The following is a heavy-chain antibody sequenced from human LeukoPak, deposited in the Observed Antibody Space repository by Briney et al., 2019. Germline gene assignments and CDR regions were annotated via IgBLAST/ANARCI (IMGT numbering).Heavy chain of an antibody. CDR3: ARFEGPHYYYDSSGYFSD. CDR1: GGTFSSYA. D-gene: IGHD3-22*01. CDR2: IIPIFGTA. J-gene: IGHJ4*02. Sequence: SVKVSCKASGGTFSSYAISWVRQAPGQGLEWMGGIIPIFGTANYAQKFQGRVTITTDESTSTAYMELSSLRSEDTAVYYCARFEGPHYYYDSSGYFSDWGQGTLVTVSS. V-gene: IGHV1-69*05.